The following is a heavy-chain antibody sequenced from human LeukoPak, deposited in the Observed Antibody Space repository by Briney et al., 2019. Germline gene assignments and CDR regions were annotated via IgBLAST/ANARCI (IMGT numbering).Heavy chain of an antibody. V-gene: IGHV4-34*01. Sequence: SETLSLTCAVYGGSFSGYYWSWIRQPPGNGLEWIGEINHSGSTNYNPSLKSRVTISVDTSKNQFSLKLSSVTAADTAVYYCARVSHWGRGGFDPWGQGTLVTVSS. CDR2: INHSGST. CDR3: ARVSHWGRGGFDP. J-gene: IGHJ5*02. CDR1: GGSFSGYY. D-gene: IGHD7-27*01.